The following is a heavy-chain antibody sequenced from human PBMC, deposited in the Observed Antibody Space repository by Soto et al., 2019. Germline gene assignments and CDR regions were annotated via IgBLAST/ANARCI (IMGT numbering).Heavy chain of an antibody. V-gene: IGHV4-31*03. D-gene: IGHD6-13*01. CDR3: ARGLRDQQLPPGA. Sequence: QVQLQESGPGLVKPAQTLSLTCTVSGGSISSGGYYWSWIRQHPGKGLEWIGYIYYSGSTYYNPSLMRRVTISADTSNHQPSLKLTSVTSADPAVYCCARGLRDQQLPPGAWGQGTLVTVSS. CDR2: IYYSGST. J-gene: IGHJ4*02. CDR1: GGSISSGGYY.